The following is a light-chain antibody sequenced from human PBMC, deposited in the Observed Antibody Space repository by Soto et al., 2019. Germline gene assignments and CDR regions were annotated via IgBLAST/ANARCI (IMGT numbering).Light chain of an antibody. V-gene: IGLV2-18*02. CDR1: SSDVGSYNR. CDR3: YSSTSSNTYA. Sequence: QSALTQPPSVSGSPGQSVTISCTGTSSDVGSYNRVSWYQQPPGTAPKVMIYEVSNRPSGVPDRFSGSKSGNTASLTISGLQPEDEADYYCYSSTSSNTYAFGTGTKVTVL. J-gene: IGLJ1*01. CDR2: EVS.